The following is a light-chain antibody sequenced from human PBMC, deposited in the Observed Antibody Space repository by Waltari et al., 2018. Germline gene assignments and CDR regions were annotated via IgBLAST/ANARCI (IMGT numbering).Light chain of an antibody. V-gene: IGKV1-17*01. J-gene: IGKJ1*01. CDR2: TAS. CDR3: QQHHTYPLT. Sequence: DIQMTQSPSSLSASVGDKVTITCRASQGISDALAWYQQKPGKAPKLLIYTASNLQAGVPPRFSGSGSGTDFTLTIGSLQPEDFAVYFCQQHHTYPLTFGQGTKVEIK. CDR1: QGISDA.